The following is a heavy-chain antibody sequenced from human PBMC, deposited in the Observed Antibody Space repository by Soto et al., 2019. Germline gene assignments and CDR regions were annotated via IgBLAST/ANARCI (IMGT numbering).Heavy chain of an antibody. CDR1: GYTFTCYY. J-gene: IGHJ4*02. D-gene: IGHD6-19*01. CDR3: ATSRASIAVAGATEYYFDY. CDR2: INPNSGGT. Sequence: XSVKVSCKASGYTFTCYYVHWVRQAPGQGLEWMGWINPNSGGTNYAQNFQGWVTMTRDTSISTVYMELSRLRSDDRAVYYCATSRASIAVAGATEYYFDYWGQGTLVTVSS. V-gene: IGHV1-2*04.